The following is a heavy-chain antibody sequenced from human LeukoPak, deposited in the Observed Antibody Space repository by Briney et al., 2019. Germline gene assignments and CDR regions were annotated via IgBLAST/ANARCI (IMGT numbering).Heavy chain of an antibody. D-gene: IGHD6-13*01. J-gene: IGHJ4*02. CDR3: AAGYSSSWYGTHPTQNY. Sequence: RASVKVSCKASGGTLSSYAISWVRQAPGQGLEWMGGIIPIFGTANYAQKFQGRVTITADESTSTAYMELSSLRSEDTAVYYCAAGYSSSWYGTHPTQNYWGQGTLVTVSS. CDR2: IIPIFGTA. CDR1: GGTLSSYA. V-gene: IGHV1-69*13.